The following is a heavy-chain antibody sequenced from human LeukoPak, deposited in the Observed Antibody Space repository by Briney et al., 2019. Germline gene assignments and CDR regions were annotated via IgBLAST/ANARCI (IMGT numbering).Heavy chain of an antibody. D-gene: IGHD6-19*01. CDR3: AKDKNYWAVAVAGTFDY. CDR2: ISWNSGSI. CDR1: GFTFDDYA. Sequence: PGGSLRLSCAASGFTFDDYAMHWVRQAPGKGLEWVSGISWNSGSIGYADSVKGRFTISRDNAKNSLYLQMNSLRAEDTALYYCAKDKNYWAVAVAGTFDYWGQGTLVTVSS. V-gene: IGHV3-9*01. J-gene: IGHJ4*02.